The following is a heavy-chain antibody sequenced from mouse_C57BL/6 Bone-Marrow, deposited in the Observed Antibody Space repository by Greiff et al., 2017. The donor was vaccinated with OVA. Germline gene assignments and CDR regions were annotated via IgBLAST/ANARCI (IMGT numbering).Heavy chain of an antibody. V-gene: IGHV5-9-1*02. D-gene: IGHD2-1*01. J-gene: IGHJ4*01. CDR3: TRVTIYGNSAMDY. CDR2: ISRGGGYI. Sequence: EVMLVESGEGLVKPGGSLKLSCAASGFTFSIYAMSWVRQTPEKRLEWVAYISRGGGYIYYADTVKGRFTISRDNARNTLYLQMISLKSEDTAMYYCTRVTIYGNSAMDYWGQGTSVTVSS. CDR1: GFTFSIYA.